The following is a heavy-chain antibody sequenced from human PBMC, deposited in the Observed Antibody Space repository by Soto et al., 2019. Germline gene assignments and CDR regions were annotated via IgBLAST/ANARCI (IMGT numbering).Heavy chain of an antibody. D-gene: IGHD3-22*01. CDR3: TRYLTYYYGSSGEKLTNDY. Sequence: GGSLRLSCAASGFTFSGSAMHWVRQASGKGLEWVGRIRSKANSYATAYAASGKGRFTISRDDSKNTAYLQMNSLKTEDTAVYYCTRYLTYYYGSSGEKLTNDYWGQGTLVTVSS. CDR2: IRSKANSYAT. J-gene: IGHJ4*02. CDR1: GFTFSGSA. V-gene: IGHV3-73*01.